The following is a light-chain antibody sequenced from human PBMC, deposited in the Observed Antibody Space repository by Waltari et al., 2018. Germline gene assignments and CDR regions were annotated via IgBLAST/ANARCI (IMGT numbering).Light chain of an antibody. V-gene: IGKV3-15*01. Sequence: EIVMTQSPVTLSVSPGERATLPCRASQSVTSNLAWYQQKPGQAPRLLLYGASARAIGIPARFSGSGSGTEFTLTISSLQSEDFGVYYCQQYNNWPLFGQGTRLEI. J-gene: IGKJ5*01. CDR2: GAS. CDR1: QSVTSN. CDR3: QQYNNWPL.